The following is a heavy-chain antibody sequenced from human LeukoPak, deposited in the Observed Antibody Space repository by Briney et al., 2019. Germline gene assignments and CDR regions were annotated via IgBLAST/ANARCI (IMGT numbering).Heavy chain of an antibody. CDR2: ISGDGVTT. J-gene: IGHJ4*02. Sequence: TGGSLRLSCAASGFTFSNYEMNWVRQAPGKGLEWVSLISGDGVTTFYADSVKGRLSISRDNSKNSLSLEMNSLRTEDTAMYYCARESGKFDYWGQGTLVAVSS. V-gene: IGHV3-43*02. CDR1: GFTFSNYE. CDR3: ARESGKFDY.